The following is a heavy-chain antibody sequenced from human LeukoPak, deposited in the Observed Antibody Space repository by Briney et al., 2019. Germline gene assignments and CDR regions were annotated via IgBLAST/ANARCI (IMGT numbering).Heavy chain of an antibody. CDR2: ISNDGSRK. CDR3: ARDRAWNYFDY. V-gene: IGHV3-30*03. CDR1: GFTFSRHG. Sequence: GGSLRLSCAPPGFTFSRHGMHWVRQAPGKGLEWVAIISNDGSRKYYAHSVEGRLTISRDNSKNTLYLQMDSLRAEDTAVYYCARDRAWNYFDYWGQGTLVTVSS. D-gene: IGHD3-3*01. J-gene: IGHJ4*02.